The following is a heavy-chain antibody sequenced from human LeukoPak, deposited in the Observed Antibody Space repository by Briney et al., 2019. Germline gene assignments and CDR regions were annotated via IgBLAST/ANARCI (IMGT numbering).Heavy chain of an antibody. J-gene: IGHJ6*03. CDR1: GFSLNTSGMC. CDR3: ARARPETYSSGWYRRGYNYHLDV. D-gene: IGHD6-19*01. Sequence: ESGPTLVNPTQTLTLTCTFSGFSLNTSGMCVSWIRQPPGKALEWLARIDWDDDKYYSTSLKTRLTISKDTSKNQVVLTMTNMDPVDTATYYCARARPETYSSGWYRRGYNYHLDVWGKGTTVTISS. CDR2: IDWDDDK. V-gene: IGHV2-70*11.